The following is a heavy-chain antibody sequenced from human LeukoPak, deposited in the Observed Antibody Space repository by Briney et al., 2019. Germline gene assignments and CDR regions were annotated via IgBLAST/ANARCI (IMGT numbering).Heavy chain of an antibody. CDR1: GGTFISYA. D-gene: IGHD1-26*01. CDR2: IIPIFGTA. J-gene: IGHJ4*02. V-gene: IGHV1-69*13. CDR3: AREEQLVDSYYFDY. Sequence: SVKVSCKASGGTFISYAISWVRQAPGQGLEWMGGIIPIFGTANYAQKFQGRVTITADESTSTAYMELSGLRSEDTAVYYCAREEQLVDSYYFDYWGQGTLVTVSS.